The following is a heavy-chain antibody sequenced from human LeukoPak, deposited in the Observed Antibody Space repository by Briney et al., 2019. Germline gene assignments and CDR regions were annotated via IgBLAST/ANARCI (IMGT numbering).Heavy chain of an antibody. Sequence: GEYLKIPCKGSGYSFTSYWIGWVRQLPGKGLEWMGIIYPGDSDTRYSPSFQGQVTISADKSISTAYLQWSSLKAPDTAMYYCARRKTYSGEFDYWGQGTLVTVSS. D-gene: IGHD5-12*01. CDR3: ARRKTYSGEFDY. V-gene: IGHV5-51*01. CDR2: IYPGDSDT. CDR1: GYSFTSYW. J-gene: IGHJ4*02.